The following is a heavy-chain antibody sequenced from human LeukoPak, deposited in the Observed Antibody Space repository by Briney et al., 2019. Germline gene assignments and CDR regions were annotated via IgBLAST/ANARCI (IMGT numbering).Heavy chain of an antibody. CDR3: AKDRCSNGIGCYYYYMDV. Sequence: GGSLRLSCGASGFTFTYYGMHWVRQAPGKGLEWVTFVRSDGSDKYYADSVKGRFTFSRDNSKNTVYLQMNSLRAEDTAVYYCAKDRCSNGIGCYYYYMDVWGKGTTVTISS. CDR2: VRSDGSDK. V-gene: IGHV3-30*02. D-gene: IGHD2-8*01. J-gene: IGHJ6*03. CDR1: GFTFTYYG.